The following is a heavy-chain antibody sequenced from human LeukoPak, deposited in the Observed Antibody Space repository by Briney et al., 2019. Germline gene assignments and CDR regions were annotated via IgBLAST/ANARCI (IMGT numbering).Heavy chain of an antibody. CDR2: IRYDGSNK. J-gene: IGHJ4*02. CDR1: GFTFSSYG. Sequence: GGSLRLSCAASGFTFSSYGMHWVRQAPGKGLEWVAFIRYDGSNKYYADSVKGRFTISRDNSKNTLYLQTNSLRAEDTAVYYCAKDEGALVVVPAAMDFDYWGQGTLVTVSS. CDR3: AKDEGALVVVPAAMDFDY. V-gene: IGHV3-30*02. D-gene: IGHD2-2*01.